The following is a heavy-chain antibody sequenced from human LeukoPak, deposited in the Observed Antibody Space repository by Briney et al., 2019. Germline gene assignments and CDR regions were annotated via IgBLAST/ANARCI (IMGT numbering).Heavy chain of an antibody. J-gene: IGHJ4*02. D-gene: IGHD3-22*01. Sequence: GGSLRLSCAASGFTFSTYAMTWVRQAPGKGLEWVSAIIGSGTNTYYADSVKGRFTIPRDNSKNTLYLQMNSLRAEDTALYYCARAPFYYDSSGYPYFDGWGQGTLVTVSS. CDR1: GFTFSTYA. V-gene: IGHV3-23*01. CDR3: ARAPFYYDSSGYPYFDG. CDR2: IIGSGTNT.